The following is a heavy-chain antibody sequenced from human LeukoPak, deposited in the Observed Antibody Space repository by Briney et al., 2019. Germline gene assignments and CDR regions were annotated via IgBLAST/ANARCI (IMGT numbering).Heavy chain of an antibody. V-gene: IGHV3-48*01. CDR2: ISSSSSTI. D-gene: IGHD3-10*01. CDR1: GFTFSSYS. CDR3: ANSRGHGSGNL. J-gene: IGHJ5*02. Sequence: PGGSLRLSCAASGFTFSSYSMNWVRQAPGKGLEWVSYISSSSSTIYYADAVKGRFTISRDNSKNTVYLQMDSLRAEDTAVYYCANSRGHGSGNLWGQGTLVTVSS.